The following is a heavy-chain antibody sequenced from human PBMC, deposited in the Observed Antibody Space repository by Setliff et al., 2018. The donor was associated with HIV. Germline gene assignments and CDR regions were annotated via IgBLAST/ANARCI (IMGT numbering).Heavy chain of an antibody. J-gene: IGHJ4*02. D-gene: IGHD3-22*01. CDR3: ARGAYYYDSSGYYPLYFDY. V-gene: IGHV3-21*05. CDR2: IGRSSTSSI. Sequence: LRLSCAASEFTFSSHAMFWVRQAPGRGLEWISYIGRSSTSSIYYADSLKGRFTISRDNAKNSLYLQMNSLRAEDTAVYYCARGAYYYDSSGYYPLYFDYWGQGTLVTVSS. CDR1: EFTFSSHA.